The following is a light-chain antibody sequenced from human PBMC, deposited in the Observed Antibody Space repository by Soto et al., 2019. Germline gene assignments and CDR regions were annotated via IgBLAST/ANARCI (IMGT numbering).Light chain of an antibody. J-gene: IGKJ1*01. V-gene: IGKV4-1*01. CDR3: QQYHSSPT. CDR1: QSVLYSSNNKNY. CDR2: WAS. Sequence: DIVMTQSPDSLAVSLGERATINCKSSQSVLYSSNNKNYLAWYQHRSGQPPKLLIYWASTRESGVPDRFSGSGSGTDFTLTISSLQAEDVAVYYCQQYHSSPTFGQGTKAEIK.